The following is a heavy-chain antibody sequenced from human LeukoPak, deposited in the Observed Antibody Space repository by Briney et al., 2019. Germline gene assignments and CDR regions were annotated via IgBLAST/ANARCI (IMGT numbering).Heavy chain of an antibody. D-gene: IGHD6-19*01. Sequence: PGGSLRLSCAASGFTVSSNYMSWVRQAPGKGLEWVSVIYSGGSTYYADSVKGRFTISRDNSKNTLYLQMNSLRAEDTAVYYCARDLPGSSGWSGTFDYWGQGTLVTVSS. J-gene: IGHJ4*02. CDR2: IYSGGST. V-gene: IGHV3-66*01. CDR1: GFTVSSNY. CDR3: ARDLPGSSGWSGTFDY.